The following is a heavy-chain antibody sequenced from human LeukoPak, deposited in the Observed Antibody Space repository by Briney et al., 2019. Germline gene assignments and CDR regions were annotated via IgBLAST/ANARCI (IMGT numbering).Heavy chain of an antibody. CDR1: GGSISSYY. CDR2: IYISGST. J-gene: IGHJ6*03. CDR3: ARGLKNFKEQWLVRYYYYYMDV. V-gene: IGHV4-4*07. D-gene: IGHD6-19*01. Sequence: SETLSLTCTVSGGSISSYYWSWIRQPAGKGLEWIGRIYISGSTNYNPSLKSRVTMSVDTSKNQFSLKLSSVTAADTAVYHCARGLKNFKEQWLVRYYYYYMDVWGKGTTVTVSS.